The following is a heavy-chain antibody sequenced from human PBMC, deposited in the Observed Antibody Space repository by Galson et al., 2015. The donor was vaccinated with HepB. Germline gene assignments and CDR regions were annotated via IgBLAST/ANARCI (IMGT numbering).Heavy chain of an antibody. V-gene: IGHV1-18*04. J-gene: IGHJ4*02. CDR3: ARAHYDFWSGYSIYFDY. CDR1: GYTFTSYA. CDR2: ISAYNGNT. D-gene: IGHD3-3*01. Sequence: SVKVSCKASGYTFTSYAISWVRQAPGQGLEWMGCISAYNGNTNYAQKLQGRVTMTTDTSTSTAYMELRSLRSDDPDVYYCARAHYDFWSGYSIYFDYWGRGTLVTVSS.